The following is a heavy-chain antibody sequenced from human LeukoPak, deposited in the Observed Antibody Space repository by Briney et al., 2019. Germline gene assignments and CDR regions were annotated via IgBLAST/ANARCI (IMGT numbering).Heavy chain of an antibody. CDR3: ARDLSGPTVMTPDY. Sequence: ASVKVSCKASGYTFTAYYMHWLRHAPGQRFEWMGIINPNGGYTSFAQKFQGRVTMTRDTSTTTVYVEASSLRSEGTAVYYCARDLSGPTVMTPDYWGQGTLVTVSS. D-gene: IGHD1-1*01. J-gene: IGHJ4*02. CDR1: GYTFTAYY. CDR2: INPNGGYT. V-gene: IGHV1-46*01.